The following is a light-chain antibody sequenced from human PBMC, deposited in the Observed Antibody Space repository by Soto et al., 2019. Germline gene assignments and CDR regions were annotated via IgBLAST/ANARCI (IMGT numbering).Light chain of an antibody. Sequence: QSVLTQSPSASASLGASVKLTCTLSSGHSSYAIAWHQQQPEKGPRFLMKLDSDGSHTKGDGIPNRFSGSSSGAERHLIISRLLSADEADYYCQTWGSGIQLGGGTKLTV. J-gene: IGLJ2*01. CDR2: LDSDGSH. CDR3: QTWGSGIQ. CDR1: SGHSSYA. V-gene: IGLV4-69*01.